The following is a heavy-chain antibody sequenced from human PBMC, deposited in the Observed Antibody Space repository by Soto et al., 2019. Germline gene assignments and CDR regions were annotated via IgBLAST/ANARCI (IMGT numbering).Heavy chain of an antibody. CDR2: IVPIFGTA. CDR1: GGTFSSYA. CDR3: ATYYDSSGYLPNLNWFDP. V-gene: IGHV1-69*12. J-gene: IGHJ5*02. Sequence: QVQLVQSGAEVKKPGSSVKVSCKASGGTFSSYAISWVRQAPGQGLEWMGGIVPIFGTANYAQKFQGRVTITADESTSTAYMELSSLRSEDTAVYYCATYYDSSGYLPNLNWFDPWGQGTLVTVSS. D-gene: IGHD3-22*01.